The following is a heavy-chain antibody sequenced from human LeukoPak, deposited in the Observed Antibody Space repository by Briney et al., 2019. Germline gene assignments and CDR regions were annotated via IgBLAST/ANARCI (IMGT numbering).Heavy chain of an antibody. CDR1: GYTFTSYY. V-gene: IGHV1-46*01. J-gene: IGHJ3*02. Sequence: ASVKVSCKASGYTFTSYYMHWVRQAPGQGREWMGIINPSGGSTSYAQKFQGRVTMTRDTSTSTVYMELSSLRSEDTAVYYCARQHTVTTGFDIWGQGTMVTVSS. CDR2: INPSGGST. D-gene: IGHD4-17*01. CDR3: ARQHTVTTGFDI.